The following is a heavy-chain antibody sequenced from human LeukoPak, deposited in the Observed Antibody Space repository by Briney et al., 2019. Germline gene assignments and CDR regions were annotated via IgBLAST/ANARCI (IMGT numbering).Heavy chain of an antibody. CDR2: INTDGSIT. CDR1: GFTFSTYW. D-gene: IGHD2-2*01. Sequence: GGSLRLSCAASGFTFSTYWMHWVRQAPGKGLVWVSRINTDGSITDYADSVKGRFTISRDNAKNALYLQMNSLRVEDTAVYYCATLPAIASPREHDYWGQGTLVTVSS. CDR3: ATLPAIASPREHDY. V-gene: IGHV3-74*01. J-gene: IGHJ4*02.